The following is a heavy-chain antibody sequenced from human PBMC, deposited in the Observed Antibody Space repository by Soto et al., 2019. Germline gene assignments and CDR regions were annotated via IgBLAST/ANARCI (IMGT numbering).Heavy chain of an antibody. D-gene: IGHD2-15*01. J-gene: IGHJ6*02. CDR2: IIPIFGTA. CDR1: GGTFSSYA. V-gene: IGHV1-69*01. Sequence: QVQLVQSGAEVKKPGSSVKVSCKASGGTFSSYAISWVRQAPGQGLEWMGGIIPIFGTANYAQKFQGRVTITADESTSTAYMELSSLRSEDTAVYYCARDPKGEMATPYYYYGMDVWGQGTTVIVSS. CDR3: ARDPKGEMATPYYYYGMDV.